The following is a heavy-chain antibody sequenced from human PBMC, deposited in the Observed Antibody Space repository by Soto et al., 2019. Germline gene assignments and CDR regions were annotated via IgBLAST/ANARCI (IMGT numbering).Heavy chain of an antibody. V-gene: IGHV4-4*07. CDR2: IYTSGST. CDR3: ARSSHKESWFDP. J-gene: IGHJ5*02. CDR1: GGSVSNFY. D-gene: IGHD6-13*01. Sequence: SETLSLTCTVSGGSVSNFYWNWIRQPAGKRLEWIGRIYTSGSTNYNPSLRSRVTMSIDTSRNQFSLKLNSVTAADTAVYYCARSSHKESWFDPWGQGTLVTVSS.